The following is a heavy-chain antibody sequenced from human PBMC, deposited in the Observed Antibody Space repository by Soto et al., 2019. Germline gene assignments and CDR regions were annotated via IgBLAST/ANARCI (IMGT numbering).Heavy chain of an antibody. V-gene: IGHV4-39*01. CDR3: GRRYVDTAMVAFDY. CDR1: GGSISSSSYY. J-gene: IGHJ4*02. D-gene: IGHD5-18*01. Sequence: PSETLSLTCTVSGGSISSSSYYWGWIRQPPGKGLEGIGSIYYSGSTYYNPSLKSRVTISVDTAKNQFSLKLSSVTAADTAVYYCGRRYVDTAMVAFDYWGQGKLVTGS. CDR2: IYYSGST.